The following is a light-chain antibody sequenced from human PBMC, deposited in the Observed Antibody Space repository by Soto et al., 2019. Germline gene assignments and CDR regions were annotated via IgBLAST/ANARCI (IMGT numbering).Light chain of an antibody. CDR3: SSYAASNNFYFV. CDR2: EVT. V-gene: IGLV2-8*01. J-gene: IGLJ3*02. Sequence: QSALTQPPSASGSPGQSVTISCTGTSSDVGGYNYVSWYQQYPGRAPKLMIYEVTKRPSGVPDRFSGSKPGNTASLTVSGLQAEDEADYYCSSYAASNNFYFVFGGGTQLT. CDR1: SSDVGGYNY.